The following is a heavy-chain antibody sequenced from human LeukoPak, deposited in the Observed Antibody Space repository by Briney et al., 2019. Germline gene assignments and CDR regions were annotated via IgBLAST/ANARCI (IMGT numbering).Heavy chain of an antibody. D-gene: IGHD3-3*01. J-gene: IGHJ3*02. CDR1: GVSISTSRYY. CDR3: ARAGFLSAFDI. Sequence: PSETLSLTCTVSGVSISTSRYYWGWIRQPPGKGLEWIGNIYCTGPTYYNASLESRVTISLDTSKNQFSLKLSSVTAADTAVYYCARAGFLSAFDIWGQGTMVTVSS. CDR2: IYCTGPT. V-gene: IGHV4-39*07.